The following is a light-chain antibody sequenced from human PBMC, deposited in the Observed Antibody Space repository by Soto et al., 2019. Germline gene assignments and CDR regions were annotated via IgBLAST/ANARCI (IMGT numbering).Light chain of an antibody. V-gene: IGKV1-39*01. CDR2: AAS. Sequence: DIQMTQSPSSLSASVGDRVTITCRASQTISTYLNWYQQKPGKAPNLLIYAASSLQSGVPSRFSGSGSGTDFTLTISSLQREDFATYYCQQSYIAPSTFGQGTKVQI. CDR3: QQSYIAPST. J-gene: IGKJ1*01. CDR1: QTISTY.